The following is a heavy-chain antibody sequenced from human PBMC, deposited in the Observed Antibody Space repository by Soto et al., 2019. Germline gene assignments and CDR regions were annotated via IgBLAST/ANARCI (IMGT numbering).Heavy chain of an antibody. CDR2: ISYDGSNK. V-gene: IGHV3-30*18. J-gene: IGHJ6*02. D-gene: IGHD7-27*01. CDR1: GFTFSSYG. CDR3: AKDLLGPGRAYGMDV. Sequence: QVQLVESGGGVVQPGRSLRLSCAASGFTFSSYGMHWVRQAPGKGLEWVAVISYDGSNKYYADSVKGRFTSSRDNSKTTLYLQMNSLTAEDTAVYYCAKDLLGPGRAYGMDVWGQGTTVTLSS.